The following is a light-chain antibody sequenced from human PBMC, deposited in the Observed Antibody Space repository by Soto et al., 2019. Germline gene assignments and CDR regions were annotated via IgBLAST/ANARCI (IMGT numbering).Light chain of an antibody. CDR3: QSYDSRLSGSV. J-gene: IGLJ1*01. Sequence: QSALTQPPSASGSPGQSVTISCTGTSSDIGTYDYVSWYQHLPDKAPKLIIYEVSKRPSGVPDRFSGSKSGNTASLTVSGLQAEDEGDYYCQSYDSRLSGSVFGTGTKVTVL. CDR2: EVS. V-gene: IGLV2-8*01. CDR1: SSDIGTYDY.